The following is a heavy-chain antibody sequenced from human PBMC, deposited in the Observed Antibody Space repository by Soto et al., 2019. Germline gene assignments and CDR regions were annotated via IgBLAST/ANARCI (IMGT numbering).Heavy chain of an antibody. CDR2: ISSSSTYM. CDR3: ARAIAVGASDH. Sequence: EVQLVESGGGLVKPGGSLRLSCAASGFTFSTYTMNWDRQAPGEGLEWVSSISSSSTYMYYADSVRGRFTISRDNAKNSVSLQRNSLRAEDTAVYYCARAIAVGASDHWGQGTLVPVSS. CDR1: GFTFSTYT. V-gene: IGHV3-21*01. D-gene: IGHD6-19*01. J-gene: IGHJ4*02.